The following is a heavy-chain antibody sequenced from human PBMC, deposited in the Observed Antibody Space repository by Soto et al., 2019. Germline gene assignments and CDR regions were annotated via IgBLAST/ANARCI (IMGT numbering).Heavy chain of an antibody. D-gene: IGHD2-2*02. J-gene: IGHJ6*02. CDR2: INPSGGST. Sequence: QVQLVQSGAEVKKPGASVKVSCKASGYTFTSYYMHWVRQAPGQGLEWMGIINPSGGSTSYAQKFQGRVTMTRDTSTSTVYMELSSLRSEDTAVYYCARGEIVVVPAAISDAYYYYGMDVWGQGTTVTVSS. V-gene: IGHV1-46*01. CDR1: GYTFTSYY. CDR3: ARGEIVVVPAAISDAYYYYGMDV.